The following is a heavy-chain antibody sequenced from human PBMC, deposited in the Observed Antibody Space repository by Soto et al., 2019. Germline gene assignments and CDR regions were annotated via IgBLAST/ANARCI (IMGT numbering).Heavy chain of an antibody. CDR1: GFTFSSYW. V-gene: IGHV3-74*01. CDR2: INSDGSST. J-gene: IGHJ3*02. CDR3: ARAGSGEAYDFWSGYYTANDAFDI. Sequence: GGSLRLTCAASGFTFSSYWLHWVRQAPGKGLVWVSRINSDGSSTSYADSVKGRFTISRDNAKNTLYLQMNSLRAEDTAVYYCARAGSGEAYDFWSGYYTANDAFDIWGQGTMVIVSS. D-gene: IGHD3-3*01.